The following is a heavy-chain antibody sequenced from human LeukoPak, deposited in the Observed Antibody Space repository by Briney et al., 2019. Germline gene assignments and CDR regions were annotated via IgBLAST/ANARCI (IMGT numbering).Heavy chain of an antibody. V-gene: IGHV3-48*02. J-gene: IGHJ3*02. D-gene: IGHD2-15*01. CDR3: ARGICSGGGCYSSRLAFDI. CDR2: IRSSSNSI. Sequence: PGGSLRLSSAASGFTFSSYNTNWVRQAPGKGLERVSYIRSSSNSIYYADSVKGRFTISRDNAKNSLHLQMNSLRDEDTAVYYCARGICSGGGCYSSRLAFDIWGQGTMVTVSS. CDR1: GFTFSSYN.